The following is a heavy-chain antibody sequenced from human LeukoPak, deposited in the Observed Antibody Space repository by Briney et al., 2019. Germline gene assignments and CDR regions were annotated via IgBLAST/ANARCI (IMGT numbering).Heavy chain of an antibody. D-gene: IGHD6-19*01. J-gene: IGHJ4*02. V-gene: IGHV4-34*01. CDR3: ARSSVAGTY. CDR2: INHSGST. Sequence: SETLSLTCAVYGGSFSGYYWSWIRQPPGKGLEWIGEINHSGSTNYNPSLKSRVTISVDTSKNQFSLKLSSVTAADTAVYYCARSSVAGTYWGQGTLVTVSS. CDR1: GGSFSGYY.